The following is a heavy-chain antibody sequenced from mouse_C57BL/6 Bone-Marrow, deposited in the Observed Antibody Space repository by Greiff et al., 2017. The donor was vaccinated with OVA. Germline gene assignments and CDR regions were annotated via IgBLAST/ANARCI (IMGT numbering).Heavy chain of an antibody. CDR2: ISGGGGNT. Sequence: EVKLVESGGGLVKPGGSLKLSCAASGFTFSSYTMSWVRQPPEKRLEWVATISGGGGNTYYPDSVKGRFTISRDNAKNTLYLQMSSLRSEDTALYYCARKAFYYYAMDYWGQGTSVTVSS. CDR3: ARKAFYYYAMDY. J-gene: IGHJ4*01. V-gene: IGHV5-9*01. CDR1: GFTFSSYT. D-gene: IGHD3-2*02.